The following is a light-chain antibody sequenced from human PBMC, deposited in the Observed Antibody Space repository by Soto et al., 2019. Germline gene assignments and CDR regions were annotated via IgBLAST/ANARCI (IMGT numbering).Light chain of an antibody. CDR3: QQYGSSRT. CDR1: QSVSRN. J-gene: IGKJ1*01. Sequence: EIVLTQSPATLCLSPGERATLSCRASQSVSRNLAWYQQKPGQAPRLLIYDASNRATGIPARFSGSGSVTDFTLTISSLEPEDFAVYYCQQYGSSRTFGQGTKVDI. V-gene: IGKV3-11*01. CDR2: DAS.